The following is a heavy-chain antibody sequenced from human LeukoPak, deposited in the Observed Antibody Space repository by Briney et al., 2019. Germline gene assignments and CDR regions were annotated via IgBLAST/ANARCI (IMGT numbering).Heavy chain of an antibody. D-gene: IGHD5-12*01. Sequence: SETLSLTCTVSGGSLSRYHGCCIRQPPGEGREWTGYTYYRRSTNYNPSLKSRVTISVDTSKSQFSLKLCSVTAADTAVYYCATTSHYVDIAATIPYGIYYFDYWGQGTLVTVSS. CDR1: GGSLSRYH. J-gene: IGHJ4*02. V-gene: IGHV4-59*01. CDR2: TYYRRST. CDR3: ATTSHYVDIAATIPYGIYYFDY.